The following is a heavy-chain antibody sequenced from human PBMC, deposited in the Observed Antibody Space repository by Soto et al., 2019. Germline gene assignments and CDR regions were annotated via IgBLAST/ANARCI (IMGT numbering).Heavy chain of an antibody. J-gene: IGHJ5*02. V-gene: IGHV4-61*01. Sequence: TLSLTCSVSGGSVTSGTFFWSWIRQPPGKGLEWIGYISYTGSTNYNPSLKSRVTISTDTSKNQLSLKLSSVTAADTAIYYCARGDALNWFDPWGQGTLVTVSS. CDR2: ISYTGST. CDR1: GGSVTSGTFF. CDR3: ARGDALNWFDP.